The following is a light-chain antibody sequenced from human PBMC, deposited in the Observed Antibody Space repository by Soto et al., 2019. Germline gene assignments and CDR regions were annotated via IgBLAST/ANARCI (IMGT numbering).Light chain of an antibody. J-gene: IGKJ1*01. Sequence: EIVLTQSPGTLSLSPGERVTLSCRASESVSSNLAWYQQRFGQAPRLLIYGASVRATGIPARFSGRGSGTEFTLTISSLQSEDFAVYYCQQYNNRPPRTFGQGTKVDIK. CDR1: ESVSSN. V-gene: IGKV3-15*01. CDR3: QQYNNRPPRT. CDR2: GAS.